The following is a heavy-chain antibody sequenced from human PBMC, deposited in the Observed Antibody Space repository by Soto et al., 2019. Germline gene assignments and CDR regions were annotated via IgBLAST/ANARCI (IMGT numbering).Heavy chain of an antibody. Sequence: LTGESSGGRVSSYSGASNWKKKSPSGGLEWLGRTYYRSRFFSDYAESVKSRIIINPDTSKNQFSLQLKSVTPEDTAVYYCVRDRYSSSGWFDPWGQGTPVTVSS. D-gene: IGHD3-10*01. J-gene: IGHJ5*02. CDR1: GGRVSSYSGA. V-gene: IGHV6-1*01. CDR2: TYYRSRFFS. CDR3: VRDRYSSSGWFDP.